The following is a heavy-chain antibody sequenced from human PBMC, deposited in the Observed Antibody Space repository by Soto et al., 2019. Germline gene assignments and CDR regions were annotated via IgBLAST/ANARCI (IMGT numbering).Heavy chain of an antibody. V-gene: IGHV3-33*01. J-gene: IGHJ5*02. CDR1: GFTFSSYG. D-gene: IGHD6-19*01. CDR2: IWYDGSNK. CDR3: AREGKGNGWYSRHWFDP. Sequence: PGGSLRLSCAASGFTFSSYGMHWVRQAPGKGLEWVAVIWYDGSNKYYADSVKGRFTISRDNSKNTLYLQMNSLRAEDTAVYYCAREGKGNGWYSRHWFDPWGQGTLVTVSS.